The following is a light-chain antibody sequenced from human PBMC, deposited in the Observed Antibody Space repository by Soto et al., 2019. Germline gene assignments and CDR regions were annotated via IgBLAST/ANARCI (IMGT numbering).Light chain of an antibody. J-gene: IGLJ2*01. V-gene: IGLV1-40*01. Sequence: QHVLTQPPSVSGAPGQRVTISCTGSSSNIGAGYDVHWYQQLPGTAPKLLIYGNSNRPSGVPDRFSGSKSGTSASLAITGLQAEDEAGYYCQSYDSSLSGSVVFGGGTKVTVL. CDR2: GNS. CDR3: QSYDSSLSGSVV. CDR1: SSNIGAGYD.